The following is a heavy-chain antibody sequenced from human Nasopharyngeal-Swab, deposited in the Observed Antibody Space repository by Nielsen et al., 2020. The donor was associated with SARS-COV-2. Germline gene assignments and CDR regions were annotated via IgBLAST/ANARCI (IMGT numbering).Heavy chain of an antibody. CDR2: ITGGGGGT. V-gene: IGHV3-23*01. CDR1: GFTFSNSA. J-gene: IGHJ4*02. D-gene: IGHD2-15*01. CDR3: AKVYSYFDI. Sequence: GESLKISCAASGFTFSNSAMSWVRQFPGKGLEWVATITGGGGGTYSADSVKGRFTISRDNLKNTLYLQMSSLRADDTAVYYCAKVYSYFDIWGQGTLVTVSS.